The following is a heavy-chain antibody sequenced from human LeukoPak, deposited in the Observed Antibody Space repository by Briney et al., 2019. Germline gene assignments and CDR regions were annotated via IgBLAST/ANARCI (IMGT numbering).Heavy chain of an antibody. V-gene: IGHV3-23*01. CDR1: GFTFSNYA. CDR3: AKVEQVDILTGYGSG. CDR2: ISGSGGST. Sequence: GGSLRLSCAASGFTFSNYAMSWVRQVPGKGLEWVSSISGSGGSTYYADSVQGRFTISRHNSKNTLYLLMNSLQAEATAVYYCAKVEQVDILTGYGSGWGQGTLVTVSS. J-gene: IGHJ4*02. D-gene: IGHD3-9*01.